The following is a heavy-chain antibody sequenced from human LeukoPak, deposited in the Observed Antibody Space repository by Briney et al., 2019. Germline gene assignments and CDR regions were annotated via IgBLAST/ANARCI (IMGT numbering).Heavy chain of an antibody. CDR3: ARGGDRRGFDY. CDR1: GGSISSSSYY. D-gene: IGHD1-14*01. CDR2: IYDSGST. Sequence: SETLFLTCTVSGGSISSSSYYWGWIRQPPGKGLEWIGYIYDSGSTYDNPSFKSRVTISVDTSKNHFSLRLSSVTAADTAVYYCARGGDRRGFDYWGQGTLVTVSS. V-gene: IGHV4-31*03. J-gene: IGHJ4*02.